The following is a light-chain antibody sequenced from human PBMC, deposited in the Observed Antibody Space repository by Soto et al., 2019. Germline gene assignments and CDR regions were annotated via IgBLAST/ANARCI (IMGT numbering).Light chain of an antibody. CDR1: SSNIGSNY. Sequence: HSELSQAPSASGTQGPRVTISCSGSSSNIGSNYVYWYQQLPGTAPKLLIYSNNQRPSGVPDRFSGSKSGTSASLAISGLRSEDEADYYCAAWDDSLSGPSYVFGTGTKVTVL. CDR3: AAWDDSLSGPSYV. CDR2: SNN. J-gene: IGLJ1*01. V-gene: IGLV1-47*02.